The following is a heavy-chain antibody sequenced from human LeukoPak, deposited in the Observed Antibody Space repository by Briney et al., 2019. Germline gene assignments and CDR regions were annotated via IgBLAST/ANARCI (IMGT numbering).Heavy chain of an antibody. V-gene: IGHV1-8*01. Sequence: ASVKVSCKTSGYTFTTYDINWVRQATGQGLEWMGWMNPNSGNSGYAQNFQGRVIMTRDTSISTAYMELHSPRSEDTAVYYCARGYSPTIRTTGDDYWGQGTLVTVSS. J-gene: IGHJ4*02. D-gene: IGHD1-1*01. CDR3: ARGYSPTIRTTGDDY. CDR1: GYTFTTYD. CDR2: MNPNSGNS.